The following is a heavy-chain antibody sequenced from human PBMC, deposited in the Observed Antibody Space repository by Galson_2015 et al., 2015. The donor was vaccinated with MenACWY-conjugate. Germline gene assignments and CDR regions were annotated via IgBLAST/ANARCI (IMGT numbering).Heavy chain of an antibody. CDR3: ARIGTTDCGSTSCFDY. CDR2: IIPFLGIP. J-gene: IGHJ4*02. D-gene: IGHD2-2*01. V-gene: IGHV1-69*04. CDR1: GSIFNNYA. Sequence: CKASGSIFNNYAISWVRQAPGQGLEWVGRIIPFLGIPTYAQKFQGRVTITATKSTTTVYMELSSLTSEDTAVYYCARIGTTDCGSTSCFDYWGQGTLVTVSS.